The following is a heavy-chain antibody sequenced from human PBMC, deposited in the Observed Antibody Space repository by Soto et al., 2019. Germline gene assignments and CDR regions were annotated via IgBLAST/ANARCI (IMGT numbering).Heavy chain of an antibody. V-gene: IGHV1-18*01. D-gene: IGHD1-26*01. CDR3: ASGRYGDY. CDR1: GYTFTSYG. CDR2: ISAHNGNT. Sequence: QVHLVQSGAEVKKPGASVKVSCKASGYTFTSYGITWVRQAPGQGLEWMGWISAHNGNTDYAQKLQGRVIVTRDTSTSTAYMEPRSLISDYTAVYYCASGRYGDYWGQGALVTVSS. J-gene: IGHJ4*02.